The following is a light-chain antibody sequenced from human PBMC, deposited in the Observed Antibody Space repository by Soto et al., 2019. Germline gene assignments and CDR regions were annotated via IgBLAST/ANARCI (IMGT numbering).Light chain of an antibody. Sequence: DIQMTQSPSTLSASVGDRVTITCRASQSISNWLAWYQQSPGKAPKLLIYDASTLESGVPSRFSGSGSGTEFTLNFGSLHPDDFATYYCQQYDSYSPTFGQGTKVDIK. J-gene: IGKJ1*01. CDR2: DAS. CDR3: QQYDSYSPT. V-gene: IGKV1-5*01. CDR1: QSISNW.